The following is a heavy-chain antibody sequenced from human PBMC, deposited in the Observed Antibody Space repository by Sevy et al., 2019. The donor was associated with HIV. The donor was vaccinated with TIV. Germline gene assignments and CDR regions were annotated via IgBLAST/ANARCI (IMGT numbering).Heavy chain of an antibody. J-gene: IGHJ4*02. CDR3: AREGCTRPHDY. D-gene: IGHD2-8*01. CDR2: LSFGCGKI. Sequence: GGSLRLSCAASGFAFYDYGMSWIRQAPGKGLERVATLSFGCGKINYADSVKGRFTISRDNSKNSFYLQMDNLRVEDTALYYCAREGCTRPHDYWGQGTRVTVSS. V-gene: IGHV3-23*01. CDR1: GFAFYDYG.